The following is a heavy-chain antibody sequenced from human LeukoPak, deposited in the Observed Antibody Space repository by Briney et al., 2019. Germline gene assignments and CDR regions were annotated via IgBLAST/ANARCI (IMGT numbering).Heavy chain of an antibody. CDR3: ARDGWDGIVVVPAASHPFYGMDV. Sequence: PGGSLGLSCAASGFTFSSYSMNWVRQAPGKGLEWVSSISSSSSYIYYADSVKGRFTISRDNAKNSLYLQMNSLRAEDTAVYYCARDGWDGIVVVPAASHPFYGMDVWGQGTTVTVSS. CDR2: ISSSSSYI. CDR1: GFTFSSYS. J-gene: IGHJ6*02. V-gene: IGHV3-21*01. D-gene: IGHD2-2*01.